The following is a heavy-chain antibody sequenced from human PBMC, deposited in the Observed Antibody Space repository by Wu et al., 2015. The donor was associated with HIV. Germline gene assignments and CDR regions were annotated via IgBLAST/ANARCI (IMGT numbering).Heavy chain of an antibody. Sequence: QVQLVQSGAEIKKPGSSVKVSCKASRDTFKRFAITWVRQAPGQGLECMGKITPVLGSPVYTQKFQDRVTITADESTSTSYMELSSLTSEDTAVYYCAREVGAMLANWFDPWGQGTQVIVSS. CDR2: ITPVLGSP. CDR3: AREVGAMLANWFDP. CDR1: RDTFKRFA. D-gene: IGHD3-10*01. J-gene: IGHJ5*02. V-gene: IGHV1-69*11.